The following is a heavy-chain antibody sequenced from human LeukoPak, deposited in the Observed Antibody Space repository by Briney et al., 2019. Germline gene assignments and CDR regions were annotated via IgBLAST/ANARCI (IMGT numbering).Heavy chain of an antibody. Sequence: GGSLRLSCAASGFTFSSYGMHWVRQAPGKGLEWVSVISDDGSKKYYADSVKGRFTISRDNSKNTLYLQMNSLRAEDTAVYYCAKETYYYDSSGYYHTNYFDYSGQGTLVAVSS. CDR1: GFTFSSYG. V-gene: IGHV3-30*18. CDR3: AKETYYYDSSGYYHTNYFDY. D-gene: IGHD3-22*01. J-gene: IGHJ4*02. CDR2: ISDDGSKK.